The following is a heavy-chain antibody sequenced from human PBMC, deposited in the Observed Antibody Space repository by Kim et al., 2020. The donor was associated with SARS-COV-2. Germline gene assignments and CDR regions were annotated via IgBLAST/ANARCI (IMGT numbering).Heavy chain of an antibody. J-gene: IGHJ4*02. CDR3: ASGRPGGYFDY. D-gene: IGHD3-16*01. CDR2: T. V-gene: IGHV4-59*09. Sequence: TNYNPSLKSRVTISVDTSKNQCSLKLSSVTAADTAVYYCASGRPGGYFDYWGQGTLVTVSS.